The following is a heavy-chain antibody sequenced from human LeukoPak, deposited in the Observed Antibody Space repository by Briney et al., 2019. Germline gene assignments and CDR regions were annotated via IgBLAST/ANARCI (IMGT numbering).Heavy chain of an antibody. V-gene: IGHV1-2*02. CDR2: INPNSGGA. Sequence: GASVKVSCKASGYTFTGYYMHWVRQAPGQGLEWTGWINPNSGGADYAQKFQGRVTMTRDTSITTAYMELRRLRSDDTAVYYCAREEYGSGDPFFDYWGQGTLVTVSS. D-gene: IGHD3-10*01. J-gene: IGHJ4*02. CDR3: AREEYGSGDPFFDY. CDR1: GYTFTGYY.